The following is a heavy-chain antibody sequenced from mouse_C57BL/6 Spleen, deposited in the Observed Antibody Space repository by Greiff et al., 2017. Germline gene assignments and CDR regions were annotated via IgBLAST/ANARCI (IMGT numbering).Heavy chain of an antibody. D-gene: IGHD2-2*01. V-gene: IGHV1-26*01. CDR2: INPNNGGT. Sequence: EVQLQQSGPELVKPGASVKISCKASGYTFTDYYMNWVKQSHGKSLEWIGDINPNNGGTSYNQKFKGKATLTVDKSSSTAYMELRSLTSEDSAVYYCAREGGLRPWYFDYWGQGTTLTVSS. CDR1: GYTFTDYY. CDR3: AREGGLRPWYFDY. J-gene: IGHJ2*01.